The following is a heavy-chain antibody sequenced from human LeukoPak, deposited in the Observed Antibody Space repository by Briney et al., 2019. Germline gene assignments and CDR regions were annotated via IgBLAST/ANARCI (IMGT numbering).Heavy chain of an antibody. D-gene: IGHD3-22*01. CDR3: ARGLWHYDSSGYYVDY. CDR1: LGTFSSYV. V-gene: IGHV1-69*13. CDR2: IIPIFGTA. J-gene: IGHJ4*02. Sequence: SVKVSCKASLGTFSSYVIRWVGQAAGQGREWMGGIIPIFGTANYAQKFQGRVTITADESTSTAYMELSSLRSEDTAVYYCARGLWHYDSSGYYVDYWGQGTLVTVSS.